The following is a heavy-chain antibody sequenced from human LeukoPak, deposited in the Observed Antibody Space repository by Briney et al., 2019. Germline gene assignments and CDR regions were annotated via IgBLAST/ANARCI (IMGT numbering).Heavy chain of an antibody. V-gene: IGHV4-34*01. CDR2: IDHSGGT. D-gene: IGHD2-2*01. CDR1: CASFSGYY. J-gene: IGHJ6*04. CDR3: ARGRDCSSTSCYLSRYYYYGMDV. Sequence: SETLSLTCAVDCASFSGYYWSWVRQPPGKGLEWLVEIDHSGGTNYDPSLKSRVTISVDTSKTQFSLTLSSVTAADTAVYYCARGRDCSSTSCYLSRYYYYGMDVWGKGTTVTVSS.